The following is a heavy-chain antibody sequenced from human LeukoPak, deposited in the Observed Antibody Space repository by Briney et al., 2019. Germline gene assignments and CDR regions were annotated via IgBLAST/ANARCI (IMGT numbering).Heavy chain of an antibody. Sequence: GGSLRLSCAASGFGFSTYTMNWVRQAPGKGLDWVSYISSSSSTIYYADSVKGRFTISRDNANNSLYLQMNSLRDEDTAVYYCARARRYRSSWYHDYWGQGSLVTVSS. CDR3: ARARRYRSSWYHDY. D-gene: IGHD6-13*01. J-gene: IGHJ4*02. CDR1: GFGFSTYT. V-gene: IGHV3-48*02. CDR2: ISSSSSTI.